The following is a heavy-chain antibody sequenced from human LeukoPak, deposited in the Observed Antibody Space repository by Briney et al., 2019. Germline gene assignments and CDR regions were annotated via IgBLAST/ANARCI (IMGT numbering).Heavy chain of an antibody. D-gene: IGHD4-17*01. CDR2: MNPNSGNT. CDR1: GYTFTSYD. V-gene: IGHV1-8*03. J-gene: IGHJ6*03. CDR3: ARGPSDYGDLYYYYYYMDV. Sequence: ASVKVSCKASGYTFTSYDINWVRQATGQGLEWMGWMNPNSGNTGYAQKFQGRVTITRNTSISTAYMELSSLRSEDTAVYYCARGPSDYGDLYYYYYYMDVWGKGTTVTVSS.